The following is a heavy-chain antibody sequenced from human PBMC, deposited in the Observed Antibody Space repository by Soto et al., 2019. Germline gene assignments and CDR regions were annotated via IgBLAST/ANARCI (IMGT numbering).Heavy chain of an antibody. Sequence: GASVKVSCKASGYTFTRYAMHWVRQAPGQRLEWMGWISAGNGNTKYSQKFQGRVTITRDTSASTAYMELSSLRSEDSAVYYCARILGFCSGGSCDYWGQGTLVSVSS. CDR2: ISAGNGNT. J-gene: IGHJ4*02. V-gene: IGHV1-3*01. D-gene: IGHD2-15*01. CDR1: GYTFTRYA. CDR3: ARILGFCSGGSCDY.